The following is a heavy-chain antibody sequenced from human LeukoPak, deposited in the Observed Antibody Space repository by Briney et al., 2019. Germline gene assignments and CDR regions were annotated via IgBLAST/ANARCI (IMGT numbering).Heavy chain of an antibody. CDR2: IYYSGST. D-gene: IGHD2-2*01. V-gene: IGHV4-39*07. CDR1: GGSISSSSYY. Sequence: SETLSLTCTVSGGSISSSSYYWGWIRQPPGKGLEWIGSIYYSGSTYYNPSLKSRVTISVDTSKNQFSLKLSFVTAADTAVYYCARGQDIVVVPAARENWFDPWGQGTLVTVSS. CDR3: ARGQDIVVVPAARENWFDP. J-gene: IGHJ5*02.